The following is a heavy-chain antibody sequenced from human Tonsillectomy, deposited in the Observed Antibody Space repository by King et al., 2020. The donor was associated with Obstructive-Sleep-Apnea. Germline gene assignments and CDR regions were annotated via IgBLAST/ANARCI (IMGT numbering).Heavy chain of an antibody. CDR1: GYTFTSYA. D-gene: IGHD3-9*01. CDR2: INAGNGNT. Sequence: QLVQSGAEVKKPGASVKVSCKASGYTFTSYAMHWVRQAPGQRLEWMGWINAGNGNTKYSQKFQGRVTITRDTSASTAYMELSSLRSEDTAGYYCGREADFILTGYTWFAPWGQGTLVTVSS. V-gene: IGHV1-3*01. CDR3: GREADFILTGYTWFAP. J-gene: IGHJ5*02.